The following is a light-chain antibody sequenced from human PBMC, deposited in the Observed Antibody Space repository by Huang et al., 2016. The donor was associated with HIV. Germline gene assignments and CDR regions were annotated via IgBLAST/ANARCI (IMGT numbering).Light chain of an antibody. CDR3: QESYSTPWT. CDR1: QNIKTY. V-gene: IGKV1-39*01. CDR2: AAS. J-gene: IGKJ1*01. Sequence: GERVTITCRTSQNIKTYLNWYQHKPGKAPDLLIYAASSLRSGVPSRFSASGSGTEFTFTISSRQSDDFATYYCQESYSTPWTFGQGTKVEIK.